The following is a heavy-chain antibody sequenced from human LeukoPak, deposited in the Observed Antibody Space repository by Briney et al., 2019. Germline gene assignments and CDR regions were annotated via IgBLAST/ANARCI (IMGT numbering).Heavy chain of an antibody. J-gene: IGHJ6*03. Sequence: GASVKVSCKASGYTFTYYGLNWVRQAPGQGLECLGGINTNTGNPTYAQGFTGRYVFSFDTSVSMAYLQITSLTAEDTAIYYCARSRRVVVPSSLNAADDYYYYMDVWGKGTTVTASS. CDR2: INTNTGNP. CDR3: ARSRRVVVPSSLNAADDYYYYMDV. D-gene: IGHD2-21*02. CDR1: GYTFTYYG. V-gene: IGHV7-4-1*04.